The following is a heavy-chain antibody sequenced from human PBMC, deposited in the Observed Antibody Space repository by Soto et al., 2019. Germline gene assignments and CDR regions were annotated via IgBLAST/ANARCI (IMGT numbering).Heavy chain of an antibody. CDR2: IYNGGRT. CDR1: GGSISTVNYW. V-gene: IGHV4-30-4*01. CDR3: ARGPSGDKVDS. D-gene: IGHD7-27*01. Sequence: QVQLQESGPGLVKPSQTLSLTCTVSGGSISTVNYWWSWIRQSPDMGLEWIGHIYNGGRTYNNPSLVCRVTMSVDTSKNQLSLTLSSVSAADTAVYYCARGPSGDKVDSWGQGTLVTVSS. J-gene: IGHJ4*02.